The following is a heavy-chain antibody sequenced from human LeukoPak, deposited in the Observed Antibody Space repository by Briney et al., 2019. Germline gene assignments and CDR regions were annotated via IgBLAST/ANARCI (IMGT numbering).Heavy chain of an antibody. CDR1: GFTFSNAW. CDR3: TTDGQVAAYYFDY. CDR2: IKSKTDGGTT. J-gene: IGHJ4*02. V-gene: IGHV3-15*01. D-gene: IGHD2-15*01. Sequence: PGGSLRLSCAASGFTFSNAWMSWVRQAPGKGLEWVGRIKSKTDGGTTDYAAPVKGRFTISRDDSKNTLYLQMNSLKTEDTAVYYCTTDGQVAAYYFDYWGQGTLATVSS.